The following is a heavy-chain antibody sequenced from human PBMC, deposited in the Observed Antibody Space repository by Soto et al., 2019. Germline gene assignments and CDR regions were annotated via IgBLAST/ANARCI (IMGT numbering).Heavy chain of an antibody. CDR3: ARQIRQYDSWRNKYYYYGLDV. J-gene: IGHJ6*02. CDR1: EYSFSTYW. V-gene: IGHV5-51*01. Sequence: PGESLKISCKGSEYSFSTYWIAWVRQMPGKGLEWMGIIYPGDSDTRYSPSFQGQVTISADKSSSTAHLQWSSLKASDTAMYYCARQIRQYDSWRNKYYYYGLDVWGQGTTVTVSS. CDR2: IYPGDSDT. D-gene: IGHD3-3*01.